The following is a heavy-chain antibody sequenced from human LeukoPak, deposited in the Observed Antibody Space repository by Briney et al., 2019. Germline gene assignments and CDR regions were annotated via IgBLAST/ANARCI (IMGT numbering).Heavy chain of an antibody. CDR2: MNPNSGNT. V-gene: IGHV1-8*01. D-gene: IGHD6-19*01. J-gene: IGHJ4*02. CDR3: ERESSGWFDY. CDR1: GYTFTSYD. Sequence: ASVKVSCKASGYTFTSYDINWVRQATGQGLEWMGWMNPNSGNTGYAQKFQGRVTMTRNTSISTAYMELRSLRSDDTAVYYCERESSGWFDYWGQGTLVTVSS.